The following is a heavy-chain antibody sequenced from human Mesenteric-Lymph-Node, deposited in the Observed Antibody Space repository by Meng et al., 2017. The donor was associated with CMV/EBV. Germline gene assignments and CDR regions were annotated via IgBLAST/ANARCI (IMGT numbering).Heavy chain of an antibody. D-gene: IGHD5-12*01. J-gene: IGHJ4*02. CDR3: ARGWLRSYFDY. CDR1: GDTGSINSGA. V-gene: IGHV6-1*01. CDR2: AYYTSKWNN. Sequence: ISGDTGSINSGAWNWIRQSPSRGLEWLGRAYYTSKWNNDYSQSVKGRITIIPDTSKNQFSLQLNSVTPEDSAVYYCARGWLRSYFDYWGQGTLVTVST.